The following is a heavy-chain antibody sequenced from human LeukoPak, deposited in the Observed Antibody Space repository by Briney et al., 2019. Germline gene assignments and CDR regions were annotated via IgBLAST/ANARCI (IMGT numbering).Heavy chain of an antibody. CDR1: GFTFSSYS. CDR3: ARDGEFLGYCSGGSCYKPLDY. CDR2: ISSSSSYI. J-gene: IGHJ4*02. D-gene: IGHD2-15*01. Sequence: GGSLRLSCAASGFTFSSYSMNWVRQAPGKGLEWVSSISSSSSYIYYADSVKGRFTISRDNAKNSLHLQMNSLRAEDTAVYYCARDGEFLGYCSGGSCYKPLDYWGQGTLVTVSS. V-gene: IGHV3-21*01.